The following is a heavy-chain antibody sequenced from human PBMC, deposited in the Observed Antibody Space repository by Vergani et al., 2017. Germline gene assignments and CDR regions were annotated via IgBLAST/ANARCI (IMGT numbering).Heavy chain of an antibody. CDR3: ARDGLPWNSGRSWFDP. D-gene: IGHD1-7*01. V-gene: IGHV1-2*02. CDR1: QYTFTDYY. J-gene: IGHJ5*02. Sequence: QVQLVQSGAEVTKPGASVKVSCKASQYTFTDYYIHWVRLAPGQGLEWMGWINPNSGGTHYAQRFQGRVTMTRDTSINTASMELSGLRSDDTAGYYCARDGLPWNSGRSWFDPWGQGTLVTVSS. CDR2: INPNSGGT.